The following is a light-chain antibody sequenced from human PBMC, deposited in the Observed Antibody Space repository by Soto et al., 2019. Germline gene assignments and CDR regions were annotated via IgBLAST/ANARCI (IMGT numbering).Light chain of an antibody. CDR2: SDN. Sequence: SSELTQSPSVSVAPGKTARITCGGNNIGTKSVHWYQQKPGQAPVLVIYSDNDRPSGIPARFSGSNSGHTATLTISRVEAGDEDDYYCQLWDNTGDRVLFGGGTKLTVL. CDR1: NIGTKS. V-gene: IGLV3-21*04. J-gene: IGLJ2*01. CDR3: QLWDNTGDRVL.